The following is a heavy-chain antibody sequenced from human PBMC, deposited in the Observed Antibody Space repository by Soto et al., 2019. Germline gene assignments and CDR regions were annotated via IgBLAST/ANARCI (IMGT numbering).Heavy chain of an antibody. CDR1: GYSIASGYY. J-gene: IGHJ6*02. CDR2: IYHAGSV. V-gene: IGHV4-38-2*01. Sequence: SETLSLTCAVSGYSIASGYYWAWIRQSPGKGLEWIGSIYHAGSVYYNPSLNSRVAVSLDTSKNHFSLKLTSVTAADTAVYYCARTFDYYGMDVWDQGTTVTVSS. CDR3: ARTFDYYGMDV.